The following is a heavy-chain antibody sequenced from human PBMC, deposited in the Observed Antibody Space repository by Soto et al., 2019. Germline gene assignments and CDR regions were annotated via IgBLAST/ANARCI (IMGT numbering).Heavy chain of an antibody. CDR3: ARERGKFYENYSSDRSGGFDS. CDR1: GYTFTSYG. D-gene: IGHD3-22*01. J-gene: IGHJ4*02. CDR2: LSVLNPNT. Sequence: ASVKVSCKASGYTFTSYGISWIRQAPGQGLEWMGRLSVLNPNTHYAQKFQGRVTMTRDTSTTTAYLELRSLRSDDTAIYYCARERGKFYENYSSDRSGGFDSWGQGTLVTVSS. V-gene: IGHV1-18*01.